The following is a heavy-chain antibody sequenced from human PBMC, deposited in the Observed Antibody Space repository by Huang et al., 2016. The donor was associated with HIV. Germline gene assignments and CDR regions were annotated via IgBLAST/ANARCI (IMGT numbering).Heavy chain of an antibody. CDR2: ISNDGSKN. D-gene: IGHD5-18*01. V-gene: IGHV3-30-3*01. Sequence: QVQLVESGGGVVQPGRSLSLSCAASGFPFNNHAMHWVRQAPGKGLDGGAVISNDGSKNYYADSVKGRFTISRDSSKSTLFLHMTSLRTEDTAVYYCARAKDTWDAYDIWGQGTMVIVSS. J-gene: IGHJ3*02. CDR1: GFPFNNHA. CDR3: ARAKDTWDAYDI.